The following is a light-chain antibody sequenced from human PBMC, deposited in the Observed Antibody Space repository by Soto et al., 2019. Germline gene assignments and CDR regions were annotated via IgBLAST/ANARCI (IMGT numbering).Light chain of an antibody. CDR2: DVS. V-gene: IGLV2-14*01. CDR1: SSDVGGYNY. CDR3: SSYISSSTYV. J-gene: IGLJ1*01. Sequence: QSVLTQPASVSGSPGQSITISCTGTSSDVGGYNYVSWYQQHPGKAPKLMIYDVSNRPSGVSNRFPGSKSGNTASLTISGLQAEDEADYYCSSYISSSTYVFGTGTKLTVL.